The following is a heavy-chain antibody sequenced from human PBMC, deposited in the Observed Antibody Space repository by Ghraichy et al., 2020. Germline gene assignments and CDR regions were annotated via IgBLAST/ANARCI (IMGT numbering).Heavy chain of an antibody. V-gene: IGHV3-72*01. CDR2: TSDKVHNYAT. D-gene: IGHD2-21*01. Sequence: GGSLRLSCAASGFILSDHFMDWVRQAPGKGLEWIARTSDKVHNYATEYAASVRGRFTISRDDSKSSVYLQMNSLKTEDTAVYYCVRGFCGFDVWGQGTMVTVSS. CDR1: GFILSDHF. J-gene: IGHJ3*01. CDR3: VRGFCGFDV.